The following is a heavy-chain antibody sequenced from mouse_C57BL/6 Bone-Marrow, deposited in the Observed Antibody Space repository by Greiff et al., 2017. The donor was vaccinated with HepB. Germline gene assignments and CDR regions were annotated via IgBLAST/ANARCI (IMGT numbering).Heavy chain of an antibody. J-gene: IGHJ1*03. Sequence: EVKLMESGGGLVQPGGSLKLSCAASGFTFSDYYMYWVRQTPEKRLEWVAYISNGGGSTYYPDTVKGRFTISRDNAKNTLYLQMSRLKSEDTAMYYCARHGVYYGSSWGWYFDVWGTGTTVTVSS. CDR2: ISNGGGST. V-gene: IGHV5-12*01. CDR3: ARHGVYYGSSWGWYFDV. D-gene: IGHD1-1*01. CDR1: GFTFSDYY.